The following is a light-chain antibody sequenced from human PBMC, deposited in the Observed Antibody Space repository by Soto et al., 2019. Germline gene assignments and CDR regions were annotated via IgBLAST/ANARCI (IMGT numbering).Light chain of an antibody. J-gene: IGKJ2*01. CDR2: ATS. CDR1: QNLGSV. CDR3: QQSYSAQYT. Sequence: DIQMTQVPSCLSACVGDRASLTCRAGQNLGSVVNWYQQKPGKAPTLLIHATSNLHPAHTSRIRGSGSGTEFTITISSLQPEDFATYFCQQSYSAQYTFGQGTKVAIK. V-gene: IGKV1-39*01.